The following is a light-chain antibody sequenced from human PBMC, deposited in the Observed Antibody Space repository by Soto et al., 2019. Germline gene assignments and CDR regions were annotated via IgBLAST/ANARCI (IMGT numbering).Light chain of an antibody. CDR2: GAS. Sequence: EIVLTQSPGTLSLSPGERATLSCRASQSVSSNNLAWYQQRPGQAPRVVIYGASTRATGIPGRFSGSGSGTDFTLTISSLELEDFAVYYCQQYGRSPFTFGPGTKVDIK. CDR3: QQYGRSPFT. V-gene: IGKV3-20*01. J-gene: IGKJ3*01. CDR1: QSVSSNN.